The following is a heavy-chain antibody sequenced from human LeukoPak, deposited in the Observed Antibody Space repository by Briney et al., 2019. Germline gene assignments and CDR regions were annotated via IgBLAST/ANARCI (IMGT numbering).Heavy chain of an antibody. CDR1: GFTVSSNY. J-gene: IGHJ4*02. CDR3: AKDDAWLQYGD. V-gene: IGHV3-53*01. D-gene: IGHD5-24*01. Sequence: GGSLRLSCAASGFTVSSNYMTWVRQAPGKGLEWVSVIYSGGSTYYADSVKGRFTISRDNSKGTVSLQMNSLRPEDTAVYYCAKDDAWLQYGDWGRGTLVTVSS. CDR2: IYSGGST.